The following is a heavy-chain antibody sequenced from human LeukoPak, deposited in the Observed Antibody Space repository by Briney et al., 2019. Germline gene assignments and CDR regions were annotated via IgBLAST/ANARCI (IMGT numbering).Heavy chain of an antibody. CDR3: ARQANPAVADYYFDY. Sequence: SETLSLTCTVSGGSISSYYWSWIRQPPGKGLGWIGYIYYSGSTNYNPSLKSRVTISVDTSKNQFSLKLSSVTAADTAVYYCARQANPAVADYYFDYWGQGTLVTVSS. D-gene: IGHD6-19*01. CDR1: GGSISSYY. CDR2: IYYSGST. V-gene: IGHV4-59*08. J-gene: IGHJ4*02.